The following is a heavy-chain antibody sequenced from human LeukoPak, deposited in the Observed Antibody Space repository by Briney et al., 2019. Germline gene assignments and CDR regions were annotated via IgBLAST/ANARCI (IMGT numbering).Heavy chain of an antibody. V-gene: IGHV3-7*05. CDR3: VRGRPY. J-gene: IGHJ4*02. Sequence: GGSLRLSCAVSGFRFSSSWINWVRQAPGKGPEWVASINPDGSEHYYVDSVKGRFTISRDNAKDSLYLQMSSLRVEDTAVYFCVRGRPYWGQGTLVTVSS. CDR1: GFRFSSSW. CDR2: INPDGSEH.